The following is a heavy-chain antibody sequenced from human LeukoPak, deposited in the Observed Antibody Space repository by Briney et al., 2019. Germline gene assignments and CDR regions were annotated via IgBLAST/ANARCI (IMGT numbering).Heavy chain of an antibody. CDR2: IYYSGST. V-gene: IGHV4-59*01. CDR1: GGSISSYY. CDR3: ARDYYDSSWDAFDI. Sequence: SETLSLTCTVSGGSISSYYWSWIRQPPGKGLEWIGYIYYSGSTNYNPSLKSRVTISVDTSKNQFSLKLSSVTAADTAVYYCARDYYDSSWDAFDIWGQGTMVTVSS. J-gene: IGHJ3*02. D-gene: IGHD3-22*01.